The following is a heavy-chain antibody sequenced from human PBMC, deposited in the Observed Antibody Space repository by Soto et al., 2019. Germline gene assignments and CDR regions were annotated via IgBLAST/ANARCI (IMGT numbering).Heavy chain of an antibody. V-gene: IGHV3-21*01. CDR2: SSGNGFI. D-gene: IGHD3-9*01. CDR1: GLRFSGHS. Sequence: GGSLRLSCVVSGLRFSGHSMNWVRQAPGKGLEWVSISSGNGFIYYADSVRGRFTVSRDNAKNSLYLQMNSLRAEDTAVYYCATQMDYNILTGYRPFDYWGQGTLVTVSS. CDR3: ATQMDYNILTGYRPFDY. J-gene: IGHJ4*02.